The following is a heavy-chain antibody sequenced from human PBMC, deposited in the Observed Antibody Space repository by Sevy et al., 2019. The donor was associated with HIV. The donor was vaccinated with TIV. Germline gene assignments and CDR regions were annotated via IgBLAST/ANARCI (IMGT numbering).Heavy chain of an antibody. CDR2: ISFSGLNT. CDR1: GFTLRNYA. D-gene: IGHD2-21*01. CDR3: AKTGHCGSECYSLDAFDI. V-gene: IGHV3-23*01. Sequence: GGSLRLSCAASGFTLRNYAMAWVRQAPGKGLEWVSGISFSGLNTYYADSVKGRLTISRDTSTNTLYLQMISLRDEDTAMYYGAKTGHCGSECYSLDAFDIWGQGTMVTVSS. J-gene: IGHJ3*02.